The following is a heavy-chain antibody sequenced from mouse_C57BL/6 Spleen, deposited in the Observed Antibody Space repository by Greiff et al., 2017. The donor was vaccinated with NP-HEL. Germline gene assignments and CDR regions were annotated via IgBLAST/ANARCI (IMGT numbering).Heavy chain of an antibody. J-gene: IGHJ1*03. V-gene: IGHV2-2*01. Sequence: VQLQQSGPGLVQPSQSLSITCTVSGFSLTSYGVHWVRQSPGKGLEWLGVIWSGGSTDYNAAFISRLSISKDNSKSQVFFKMNSLQADDTAIYYCARMDYGVYWYFDVWGTGTTVTVSS. CDR1: GFSLTSYG. CDR2: IWSGGST. D-gene: IGHD2-4*01. CDR3: ARMDYGVYWYFDV.